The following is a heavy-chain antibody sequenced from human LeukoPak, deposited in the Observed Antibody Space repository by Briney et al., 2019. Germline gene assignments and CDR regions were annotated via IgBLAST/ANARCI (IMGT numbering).Heavy chain of an antibody. Sequence: GGSLRLSCAASGFSFSNYAMNWVRQAPGKGLEWVSSIDGSSSHIYYADSVKGRFTISRDNTKNTLYLQMNSLRVDDTAVYYCTREEGSTDHWGQGTLVTVSS. V-gene: IGHV3-21*03. CDR3: TREEGSTDH. J-gene: IGHJ4*02. D-gene: IGHD5/OR15-5a*01. CDR1: GFSFSNYA. CDR2: IDGSSSHI.